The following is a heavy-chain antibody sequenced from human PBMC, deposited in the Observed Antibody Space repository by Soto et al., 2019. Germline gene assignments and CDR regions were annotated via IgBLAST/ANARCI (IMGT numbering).Heavy chain of an antibody. CDR2: IVPRFGSP. Sequence: QVQLVQSGAEVRKPGSSLRVSCKASGGTFSDYAFSWVRQAPGQGLEWMGGIVPRFGSPNYAQKFGGRVTITADTSSSTVYMALSRLTFDDTAVYFCTRDRIQLRLGKYSFNGMDVWGQGTTIIVSS. J-gene: IGHJ6*02. CDR1: GGTFSDYA. CDR3: TRDRIQLRLGKYSFNGMDV. D-gene: IGHD3-16*01. V-gene: IGHV1-69*06.